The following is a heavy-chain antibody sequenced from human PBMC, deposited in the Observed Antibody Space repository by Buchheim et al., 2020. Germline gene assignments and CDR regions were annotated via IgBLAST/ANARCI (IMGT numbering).Heavy chain of an antibody. J-gene: IGHJ4*02. CDR2: IWYDGSNK. CDR1: GFTFSSYG. Sequence: QVQLVESGGGVVQPGRSLRLSCAASGFTFSSYGMHWVRQAPGKGLEWVAVIWYDGSNKYYADSVKGRFTISRDNSKNTLYLQMNSLRAEDTAVYYCARGYSYCSGGSCYSNFDYWGQGTL. V-gene: IGHV3-33*01. CDR3: ARGYSYCSGGSCYSNFDY. D-gene: IGHD2-15*01.